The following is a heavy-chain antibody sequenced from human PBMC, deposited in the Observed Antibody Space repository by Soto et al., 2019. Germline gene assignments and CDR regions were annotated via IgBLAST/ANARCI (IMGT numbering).Heavy chain of an antibody. CDR2: NQRGTSDS. J-gene: IGHJ5*02. V-gene: IGHV5-51*01. CDR3: ARQQNFICDP. CDR1: GNMTGSAW. Sequence: GESMKISWKGVGNMTGSAWIGWVRQMPGKVHERKGLNQRGTSDSRYSPPYRGQDTISADKTVTTDYLQWSAVNASDSAISYCARQQNFICDPWGQGTLVTVSS. D-gene: IGHD1-7*01.